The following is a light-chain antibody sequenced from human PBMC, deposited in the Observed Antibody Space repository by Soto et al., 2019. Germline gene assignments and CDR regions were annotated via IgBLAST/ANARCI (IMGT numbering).Light chain of an antibody. CDR3: MQALQTPIT. CDR2: LGS. CDR1: RSLLHSNGYNY. V-gene: IGKV2-28*01. J-gene: IGKJ5*01. Sequence: DIVMNQSPLSLPVTPGEPASISCRSSRSLLHSNGYNYLDWYLQKPGQSPQLLIYLGSNRASGVPDRFSGSGSGTDFTLKISRVEAEDVGVYYCMQALQTPITFGQGTRLEIK.